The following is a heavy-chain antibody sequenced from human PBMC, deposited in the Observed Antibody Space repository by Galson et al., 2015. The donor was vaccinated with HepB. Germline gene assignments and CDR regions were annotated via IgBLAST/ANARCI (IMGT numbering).Heavy chain of an antibody. J-gene: IGHJ4*02. Sequence: SLRLSCAASGFTFDDYTMHWVRQAPGKGLEWVSLISWDGGSTYYADSVKGRFTISRDNSKNSLYLQMNSLRTEDTALYYCAKDSDRDYYFDHWGQGTLVTVSS. CDR2: ISWDGGST. V-gene: IGHV3-43*01. D-gene: IGHD5-24*01. CDR1: GFTFDDYT. CDR3: AKDSDRDYYFDH.